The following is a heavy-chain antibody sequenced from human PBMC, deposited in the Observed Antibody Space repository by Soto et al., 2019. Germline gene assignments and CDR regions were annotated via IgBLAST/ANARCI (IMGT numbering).Heavy chain of an antibody. D-gene: IGHD2-15*01. CDR1: GYTFTGLL. CDR2: IDPNNGDT. CDR3: ATRLPTDF. Sequence: SVWVACKAAGYTFTGLLIVGVRQAPGQGLEWVGWIDPNNGDTSYAQRFQGRVTLTRDTSISTAYMDLGRLTSDDTAMYYCATRLPTDFWGQGTQVTVSS. J-gene: IGHJ4*02. V-gene: IGHV1-2*02.